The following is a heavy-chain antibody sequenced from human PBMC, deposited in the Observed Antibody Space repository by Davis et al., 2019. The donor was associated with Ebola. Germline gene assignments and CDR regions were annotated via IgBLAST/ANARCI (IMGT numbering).Heavy chain of an antibody. CDR3: AVVIDPIDY. J-gene: IGHJ4*02. D-gene: IGHD2-21*01. Sequence: GESLKIPCAASGFTFSGTAMHWVRQASGKGLEWVGRIRSKANSYATAYAASVKGRFTISRDDSRNTAYLQMNSLKTEDTAVYYCAVVIDPIDYWGQGTLVTVSS. V-gene: IGHV3-73*01. CDR2: IRSKANSYAT. CDR1: GFTFSGTA.